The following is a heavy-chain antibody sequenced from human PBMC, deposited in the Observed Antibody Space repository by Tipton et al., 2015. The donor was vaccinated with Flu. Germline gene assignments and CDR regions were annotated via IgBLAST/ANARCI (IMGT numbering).Heavy chain of an antibody. Sequence: LRLSCTVSDYSISSGYYWAWIRQPPGKELEWIGCISHSGRTYYNPSLKSRVTISVDTSKNQFSLKLSSVTAADTAVYYCARGLYGSGSYQRRYFDSWGQGTLVTVSS. J-gene: IGHJ4*02. CDR1: DYSISSGYY. CDR3: ARGLYGSGSYQRRYFDS. D-gene: IGHD3-10*01. V-gene: IGHV4-38-2*02. CDR2: ISHSGRT.